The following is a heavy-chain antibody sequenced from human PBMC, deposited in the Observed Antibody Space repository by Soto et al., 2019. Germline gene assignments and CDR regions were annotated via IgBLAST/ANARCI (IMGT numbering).Heavy chain of an antibody. CDR3: ARDHSSGWGDY. Sequence: QVQLVQSGAEVKKPGASVKVSCKASGYTFTSYAMHWVRQAPGQRLEWMGWINAGNGNTKYSQKFQGRVPITRDTSASTAYMELSSLRSEDTAVYYCARDHSSGWGDYWGQGTLVTVSS. CDR1: GYTFTSYA. D-gene: IGHD6-19*01. V-gene: IGHV1-3*01. J-gene: IGHJ4*02. CDR2: INAGNGNT.